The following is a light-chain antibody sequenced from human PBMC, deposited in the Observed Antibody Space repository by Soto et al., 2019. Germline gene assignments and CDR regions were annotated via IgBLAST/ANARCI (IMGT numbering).Light chain of an antibody. V-gene: IGLV1-40*01. CDR3: PSYDSSLGGGGF. CDR1: SSNIGAGYD. J-gene: IGLJ1*01. Sequence: QSVLTQPPSVSGAPGQRVTISCTGSSSNIGAGYDVHWYQQLPGTAPKLLIYGNSNRPSGVPDRFSGSKSGTSASLAITGLQAEDEADYYCPSYDSSLGGGGFCGPGTNPTVL. CDR2: GNS.